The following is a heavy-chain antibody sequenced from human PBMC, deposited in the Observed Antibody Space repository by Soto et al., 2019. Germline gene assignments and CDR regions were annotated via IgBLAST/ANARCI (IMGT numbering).Heavy chain of an antibody. CDR1: GFTFSSYW. J-gene: IGHJ6*02. Sequence: EVQLVESGGGLVQPGGSLRLSCAASGFTFSSYWMNWVRQAPGKGLEWVANIKQDGSDKNYVDSVKGRFTISRDNAKNSLYLQMNSLRAEDTAVYYCARGRRQSSSSQTMYYGMDVWGQGTTVTVSS. D-gene: IGHD6-6*01. V-gene: IGHV3-7*05. CDR3: ARGRRQSSSSQTMYYGMDV. CDR2: IKQDGSDK.